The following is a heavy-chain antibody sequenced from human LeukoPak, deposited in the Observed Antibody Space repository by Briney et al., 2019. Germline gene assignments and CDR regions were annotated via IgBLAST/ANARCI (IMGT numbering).Heavy chain of an antibody. J-gene: IGHJ4*02. CDR2: IIPILGIA. CDR3: ARDPHASYYFDY. CDR1: GGTFSSYA. Sequence: SVKVSCKASGGTFSSYAISWVRQAPGQGLEWMGRIIPILGIANYAQNFQGRVTITADKSTSTAYMELSSLRSEDTAVYYCARDPHASYYFDYWGQGTLVTVSS. V-gene: IGHV1-69*04.